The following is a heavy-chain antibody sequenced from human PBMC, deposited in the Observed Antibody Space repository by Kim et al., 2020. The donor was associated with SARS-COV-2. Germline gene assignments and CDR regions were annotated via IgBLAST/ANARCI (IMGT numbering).Heavy chain of an antibody. J-gene: IGHJ6*03. V-gene: IGHV3-30*02. Sequence: SVKGRFTISRDNSKNTLYLQMNSLRAEDTAVYYCAKDFIPGYYYYYYMDVWGKGTTVTVSS. CDR3: AKDFIPGYYYYYYMDV. D-gene: IGHD1-20*01.